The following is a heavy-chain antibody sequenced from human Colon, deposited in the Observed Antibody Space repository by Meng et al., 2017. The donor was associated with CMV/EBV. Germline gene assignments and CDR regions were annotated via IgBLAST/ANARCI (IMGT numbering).Heavy chain of an antibody. Sequence: VQAGAEVEKPGGAVKVSCKTSGYTFSDYHIHWVRQAPGQGLEWMGWINSNSGATDYAQKLQGRFTMTRDTSITTVYMELSSLRSDDTAVYYCARDPSGSRVPFDYWGQGSLVTVSS. D-gene: IGHD1-26*01. V-gene: IGHV1-2*02. CDR2: INSNSGAT. CDR3: ARDPSGSRVPFDY. J-gene: IGHJ4*02. CDR1: GYTFSDYH.